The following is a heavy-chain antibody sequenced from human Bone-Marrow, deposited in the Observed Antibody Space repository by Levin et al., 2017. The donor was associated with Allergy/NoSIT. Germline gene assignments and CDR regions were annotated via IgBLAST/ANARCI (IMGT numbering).Heavy chain of an antibody. CDR3: ARGGTIFGLDY. D-gene: IGHD3-3*01. J-gene: IGHJ4*02. CDR1: GGFMDSNY. V-gene: IGHV4-4*07. CDR2: VYSTGTT. Sequence: SETLSLTCTVSGGFMDSNYWNWVRQPVGGGLEWIGRVYSTGTTNYNSSLKSRVTVSIDTSKKQFFLKLTSVTAADTALYFCARGGTIFGLDYWGQGIVVIVSS.